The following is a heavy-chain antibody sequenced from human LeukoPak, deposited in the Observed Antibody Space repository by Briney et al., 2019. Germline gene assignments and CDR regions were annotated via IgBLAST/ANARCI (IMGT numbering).Heavy chain of an antibody. V-gene: IGHV1-18*01. Sequence: ASVKVSCKASGYTFTSYGISWVRQAPGQRLEWMGWISAYNGNTNYAQKLQGRVTMTTDTSTSTAYMELRSLRSDDTAVYYCARDATPILDPEGDVRLGELSFYYWGQGTLVTVSS. CDR3: ARDATPILDPEGDVRLGELSFYY. CDR2: ISAYNGNT. J-gene: IGHJ4*02. D-gene: IGHD3-16*02. CDR1: GYTFTSYG.